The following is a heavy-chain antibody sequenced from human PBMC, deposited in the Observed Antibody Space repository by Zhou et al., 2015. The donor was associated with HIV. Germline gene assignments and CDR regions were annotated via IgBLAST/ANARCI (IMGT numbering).Heavy chain of an antibody. J-gene: IGHJ3*02. V-gene: IGHV1-46*01. D-gene: IGHD6-6*01. CDR2: INPSGGST. CDR3: ARDIAARIVSDAFDI. Sequence: QVQLVQSGAEVKKPGASVKVSCKASGYTFTSYYMHWVRQAPGQGLEWMGIINPSGGSTSYAQKFQGRVTMTRDTSTSTVYMELSSLRSEDTAVYYCARDIAARIVSDAFDIWGQGTMVTVSS. CDR1: GYTFTSYY.